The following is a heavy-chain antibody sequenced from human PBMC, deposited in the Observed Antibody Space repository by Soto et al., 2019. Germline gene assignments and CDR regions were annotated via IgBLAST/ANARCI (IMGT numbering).Heavy chain of an antibody. D-gene: IGHD6-6*01. CDR3: ARDLAHSSSPVPYYFDY. CDR2: IIPIFGTA. V-gene: IGHV1-69*01. J-gene: IGHJ4*02. CDR1: GGTFSSYA. Sequence: QVQLVQSGAEVKKPGSSVKVSCKASGGTFSSYAISWVRQAPGQGLEWMGGIIPIFGTANYAQKFQGRVTITADESTSTDDMELSSMRSEDTAVDYCARDLAHSSSPVPYYFDYWGQGTLVTVSS.